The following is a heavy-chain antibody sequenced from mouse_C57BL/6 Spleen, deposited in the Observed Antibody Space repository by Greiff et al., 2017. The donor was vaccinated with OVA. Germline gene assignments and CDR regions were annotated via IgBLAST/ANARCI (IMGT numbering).Heavy chain of an antibody. CDR1: GYTFTSYW. Sequence: QVQLQQPGAELVKPGASVKLSCKASGYTFTSYWMQWVKQRPGQGLEWIGEIDPSDSYTNYNQKFKGKATLTVDTSSSTAYMQLSSLTSEDSAVYYCARRELLRLWAMDYWGQGTSVTVSS. CDR3: ARRELLRLWAMDY. CDR2: IDPSDSYT. D-gene: IGHD3-2*02. V-gene: IGHV1-50*01. J-gene: IGHJ4*01.